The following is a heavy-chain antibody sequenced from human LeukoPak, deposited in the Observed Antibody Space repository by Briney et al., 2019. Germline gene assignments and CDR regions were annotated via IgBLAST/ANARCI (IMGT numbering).Heavy chain of an antibody. V-gene: IGHV4-34*01. J-gene: IGHJ4*02. CDR1: GGSFSGYY. CDR2: INHSGST. D-gene: IGHD6-13*01. Sequence: PSETLSLTCAVYGGSFSGYYWSWIRRPPGKGLEWIGEINHSGSTNYNPSLKSRVTISVDTSKNQFSLKLSSVTAADTAVYYCATVRGSARFSSWAFDYWGQGTLVTVSS. CDR3: ATVRGSARFSSWAFDY.